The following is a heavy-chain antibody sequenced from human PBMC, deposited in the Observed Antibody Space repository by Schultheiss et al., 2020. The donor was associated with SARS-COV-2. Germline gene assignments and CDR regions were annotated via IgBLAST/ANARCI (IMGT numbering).Heavy chain of an antibody. Sequence: SQTLSLTCAVYGDSLRGYSWSWIRQPPGKGLEWIGEINHSGSTNYNPSLKSRVTISVDTSKNQFSLKLSSVTAADTAVYYCARRGTIHYYYYMDVWGKGTTVTVSS. V-gene: IGHV4-34*01. CDR1: GDSLRGYS. CDR2: INHSGST. D-gene: IGHD1-7*01. CDR3: ARRGTIHYYYYMDV. J-gene: IGHJ6*03.